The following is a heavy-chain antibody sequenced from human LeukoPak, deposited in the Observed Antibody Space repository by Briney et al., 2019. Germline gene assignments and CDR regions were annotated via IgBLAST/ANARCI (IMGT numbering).Heavy chain of an antibody. Sequence: PSETLSLTCTVSGGSISSSSYYWGWIRQPPGKGLEWIGSIYYSGSTYYNPSLKSRVTISVDTSKNQFSLKLSSVTAADTAVYYCARGLAYCGGDCFPYFDYWGQGTLVTVSS. CDR3: ARGLAYCGGDCFPYFDY. CDR1: GGSISSSSYY. J-gene: IGHJ4*02. D-gene: IGHD2-21*02. V-gene: IGHV4-39*01. CDR2: IYYSGST.